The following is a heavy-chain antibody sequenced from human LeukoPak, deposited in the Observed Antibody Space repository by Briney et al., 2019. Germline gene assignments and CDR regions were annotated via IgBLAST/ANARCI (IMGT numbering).Heavy chain of an antibody. V-gene: IGHV3-30*18. CDR3: VKGPSPFDY. J-gene: IGHJ4*02. Sequence: GRSLRHSCAASGFTFSVYGMHWVRQAPGKGLEWVAVISYGESKKYYADSVKGRFTISRDSSSNTLYLQMNSLRDEDTAVYFCVKGPSPFDYWGQGTLVTVSS. CDR2: ISYGESKK. CDR1: GFTFSVYG.